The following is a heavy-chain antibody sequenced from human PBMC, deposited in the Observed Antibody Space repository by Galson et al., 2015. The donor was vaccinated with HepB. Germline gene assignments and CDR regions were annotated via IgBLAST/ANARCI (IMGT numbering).Heavy chain of an antibody. D-gene: IGHD3-3*01. Sequence: SLRLSCAASGFTVSSNYMSWVRQAPGKGLEWVSVIYSGGSTYYADSVKGRFTISRDNSKNTLYLQMNSLRAEDTAVYYCARSAIFGVVGTFDYWGQGTLVTVSS. J-gene: IGHJ4*02. V-gene: IGHV3-53*01. CDR3: ARSAIFGVVGTFDY. CDR2: IYSGGST. CDR1: GFTVSSNY.